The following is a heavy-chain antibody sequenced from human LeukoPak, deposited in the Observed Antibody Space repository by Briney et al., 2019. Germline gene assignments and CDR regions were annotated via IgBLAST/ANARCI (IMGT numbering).Heavy chain of an antibody. D-gene: IGHD5-24*01. Sequence: GGSLRLSCAGSGFTFSLYSMHWVRQAPGKGLEWVSSISNSGSDIYYRDSVKGRFTISRDNAKNSLDLHLNSLRAEDTAVYYCAREDGYSDSSEFDYWGQGTLVLVSS. J-gene: IGHJ4*02. V-gene: IGHV3-21*01. CDR1: GFTFSLYS. CDR3: AREDGYSDSSEFDY. CDR2: ISNSGSDI.